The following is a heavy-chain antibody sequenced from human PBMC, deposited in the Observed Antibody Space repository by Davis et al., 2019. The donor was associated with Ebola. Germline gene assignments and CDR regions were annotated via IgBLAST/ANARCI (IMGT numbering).Heavy chain of an antibody. CDR1: GYTFTTYG. Sequence: ASVKVSCKASGYTFTTYGISWVRQAPGQGLEWMGWISAYYGTTNYAQKFQGWVTMTRDTSISTAYMELSRLRSDDTAVYYCAGGVRYGDYFDYWGQGTLVTVSS. CDR2: ISAYYGTT. V-gene: IGHV1-18*01. CDR3: AGGVRYGDYFDY. D-gene: IGHD4-17*01. J-gene: IGHJ4*02.